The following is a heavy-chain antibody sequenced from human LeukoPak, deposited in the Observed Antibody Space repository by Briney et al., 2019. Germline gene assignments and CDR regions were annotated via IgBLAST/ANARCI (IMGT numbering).Heavy chain of an antibody. CDR1: GGSFSGYY. D-gene: IGHD6-6*01. J-gene: IGHJ4*02. CDR3: ASDGSSSFDY. CDR2: INHSGST. V-gene: IGHV4-34*01. Sequence: SETPSLTCAVYGGSFSGYYWSWIRQPPGKGLEWIGEINHSGSTNYNPSLKSRVTISIDTSKNQFSLKLSSVTAADTAVYYCASDGSSSFDYWGQGTLVTVSS.